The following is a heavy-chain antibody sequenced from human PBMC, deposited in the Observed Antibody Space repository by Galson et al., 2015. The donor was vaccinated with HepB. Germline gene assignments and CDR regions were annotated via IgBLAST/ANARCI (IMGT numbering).Heavy chain of an antibody. V-gene: IGHV3-30-3*01. D-gene: IGHD1-26*01. CDR1: GFTFSSFE. J-gene: IGHJ3*01. Sequence: SLRLSCAASGFTFSSFEMHWVRQAPGKGLEWVAALTYGGSNKYYADSVKGRFTISRDNSKNTLYLQLNSLRAVDTAVYYCATDQGAVGATSAFDLWGQGTMVTVSS. CDR3: ATDQGAVGATSAFDL. CDR2: LTYGGSNK.